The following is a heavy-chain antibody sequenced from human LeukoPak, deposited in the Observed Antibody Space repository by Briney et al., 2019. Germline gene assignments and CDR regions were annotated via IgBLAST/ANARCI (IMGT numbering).Heavy chain of an antibody. CDR3: ARHIAVAEENWFDP. CDR2: TYYRSKWYN. V-gene: IGHV6-1*01. CDR1: GDSVSSNSAA. J-gene: IGHJ5*02. D-gene: IGHD6-19*01. Sequence: SRTLSLTCAISGDSVSSNSAAWNWIRQSPSRGLEWLGRTYYRSKWYNDYAVSVKSRITFNPDTSKNQFSLQLNSVTPEDTAVYSCARHIAVAEENWFDPWGQGTLVTVSS.